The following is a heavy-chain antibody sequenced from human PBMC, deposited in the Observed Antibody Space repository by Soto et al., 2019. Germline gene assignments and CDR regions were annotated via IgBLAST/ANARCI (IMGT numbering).Heavy chain of an antibody. J-gene: IGHJ3*02. V-gene: IGHV4-59*01. CDR1: GGSISSYY. D-gene: IGHD5-12*01. CDR3: AIARDGYNAFDI. Sequence: SETLSLTCTVSGGSISSYYWSWIRQPPGKGLEWIGYIYYSGSTNYNPSLKSRVTISVDTSKNQFSLKLSSVTAADTAVYYCAIARDGYNAFDIWGQGTMVTVSS. CDR2: IYYSGST.